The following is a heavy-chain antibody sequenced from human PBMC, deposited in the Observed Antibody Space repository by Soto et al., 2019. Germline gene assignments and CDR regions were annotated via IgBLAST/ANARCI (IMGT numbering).Heavy chain of an antibody. V-gene: IGHV3-9*01. Sequence: PGGSLKLSCAASGFTFDDYAMHWVRQAPGKGLEWVSGISWNSGSIGYADSVKGRFTISRDNAKNSLYLQMNSLRAEDTALYYCAKDIIYDSSGPYDYWGQGTLVTVSS. CDR3: AKDIIYDSSGPYDY. D-gene: IGHD3-22*01. J-gene: IGHJ4*02. CDR1: GFTFDDYA. CDR2: ISWNSGSI.